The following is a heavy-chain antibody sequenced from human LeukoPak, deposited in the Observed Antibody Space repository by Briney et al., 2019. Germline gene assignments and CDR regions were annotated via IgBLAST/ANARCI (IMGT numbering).Heavy chain of an antibody. CDR1: GGSVSSDSYY. J-gene: IGHJ4*02. CDR3: ARRGAAALDY. V-gene: IGHV4-39*07. D-gene: IGHD6-13*01. CDR2: INHSGST. Sequence: SETLSLTCTVSGGSVSSDSYYWSWIRQPPGKGLEWIGEINHSGSTNYNPSLKSRVTISVDTSKNQFSLKLSSVTAADTAVYYCARRGAAALDYWGQGTLVTVSS.